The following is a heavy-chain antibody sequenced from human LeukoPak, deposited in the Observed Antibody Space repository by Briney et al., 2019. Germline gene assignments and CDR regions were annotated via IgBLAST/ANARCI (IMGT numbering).Heavy chain of an antibody. CDR1: GFTFSSYG. V-gene: IGHV3-33*01. D-gene: IGHD2-2*01. CDR2: IWYDGSNK. Sequence: PGGSLRLSCAASGFTFSSYGMHWVRQAPGKGLEWVAVIWYDGSNKYYADSVKGRFTISRDNSKNTLYLQMNSLRAEDTAVYYCARGRVVVVVPAAMEYYYYGMDVWGKGTTVTVSS. J-gene: IGHJ6*04. CDR3: ARGRVVVVVPAAMEYYYYGMDV.